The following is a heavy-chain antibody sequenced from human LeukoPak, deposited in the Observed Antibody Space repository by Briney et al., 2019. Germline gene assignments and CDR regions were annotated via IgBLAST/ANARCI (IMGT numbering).Heavy chain of an antibody. Sequence: SETLSLTCAVSLDSTTSNFWSWVRQPPGKGLEWIGEIHRSGSPNYNPSLQSRVTISIDRSRNQIALELSSVTAADTAVYYCAREILGGFNPGAYWGQGTLVTVSS. CDR1: LDSTTSNF. D-gene: IGHD1-14*01. J-gene: IGHJ4*02. V-gene: IGHV4-4*02. CDR3: AREILGGFNPGAY. CDR2: IHRSGSP.